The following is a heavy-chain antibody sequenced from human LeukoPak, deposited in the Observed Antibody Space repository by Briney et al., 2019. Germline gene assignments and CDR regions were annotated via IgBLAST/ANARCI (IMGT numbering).Heavy chain of an antibody. CDR2: IDPNSGGT. D-gene: IGHD3-10*01. CDR3: ARDGVVRGVIIY. CDR1: GYTFTGYY. Sequence: GASVKVSCKTSGYTFTGYYMHWVRQAPGQGLEWMGWIDPNSGGTNYAQKFQSRVAMTRDTSISTAHMELSRLTSDDTAVYYCARDGVVRGVIIYWGQGTLVTVSS. V-gene: IGHV1-2*02. J-gene: IGHJ4*02.